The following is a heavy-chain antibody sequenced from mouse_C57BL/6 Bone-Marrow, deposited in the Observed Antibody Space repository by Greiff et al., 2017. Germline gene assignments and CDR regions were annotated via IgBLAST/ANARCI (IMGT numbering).Heavy chain of an antibody. V-gene: IGHV5-4*01. D-gene: IGHD2-13*01. CDR3: ARVRAVTGFAY. Sequence: EVHLVESGGGLVKPGGSLKLSCAASGFTFSSYAMSWVRQTPEKRLEWVATFSDGGSYTYYPDNVKGRFTISRDNAKNNLYLQMSHLKAEDTAMYYCARVRAVTGFAYWGQGTLVTVSA. J-gene: IGHJ3*01. CDR2: FSDGGSYT. CDR1: GFTFSSYA.